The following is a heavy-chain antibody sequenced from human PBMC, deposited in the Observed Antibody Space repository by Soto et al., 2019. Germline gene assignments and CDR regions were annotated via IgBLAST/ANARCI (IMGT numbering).Heavy chain of an antibody. CDR3: ARCDYYDSSGYYGFGFDY. D-gene: IGHD3-22*01. CDR1: GYSFTSYW. V-gene: IGHV5-51*01. CDR2: IYPGDSDT. Sequence: PGESLKISCKGSGYSFTSYWIGWVRQMPGKGLEWMGIIYPGDSDTRYSPSFQGQVTISADKSISTAYLQWSSLKASDTAMYYCARCDYYDSSGYYGFGFDYWGQGTLVTVSS. J-gene: IGHJ4*02.